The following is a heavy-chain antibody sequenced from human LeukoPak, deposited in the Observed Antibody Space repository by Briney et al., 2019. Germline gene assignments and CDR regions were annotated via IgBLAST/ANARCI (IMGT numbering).Heavy chain of an antibody. CDR1: GGSIKNYS. CDR3: ARGPYYMDV. CDR2: IYYTGST. Sequence: PSETLSLTCTVSGGSIKNYSWIWIRQPPGKGLEWIGYIYYTGSTNYNPSLKSRGTISLDTSKNHCSLKMSSVTAADTAVYSCARGPYYMDVWGKGTKVTICS. V-gene: IGHV4-59*01. J-gene: IGHJ6*03.